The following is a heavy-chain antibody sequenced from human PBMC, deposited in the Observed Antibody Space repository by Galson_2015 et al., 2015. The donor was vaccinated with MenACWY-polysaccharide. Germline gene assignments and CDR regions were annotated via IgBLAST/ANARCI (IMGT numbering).Heavy chain of an antibody. J-gene: IGHJ4*02. Sequence: SVKVSCKASGYTFTTHYFHWMRQAPGQGLEWMGWINPNSGATTYAQRFQGRVMMTRDTSISTVYMELSRLKSDDTAVYYCARGGGRYHCDSSGQATLVTVSA. V-gene: IGHV1-2*02. CDR3: ARGGGRYHCDS. CDR2: INPNSGAT. D-gene: IGHD1-26*01. CDR1: GYTFTTHY.